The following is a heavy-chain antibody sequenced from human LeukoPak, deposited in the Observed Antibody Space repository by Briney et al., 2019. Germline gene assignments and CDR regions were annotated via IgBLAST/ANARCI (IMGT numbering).Heavy chain of an antibody. CDR1: GYTFTGYY. CDR3: ARVSNYYGSGSYYPTNDY. CDR2: INPNSGGT. D-gene: IGHD3-10*01. J-gene: IGHJ4*02. V-gene: IGHV1-2*02. Sequence: ASVKVSCKAPGYTFTGYYMHWVRQAPGQGLEWMGWINPNSGGTNYAQKFQGRVTMTRDTSISTAYMELSRLRSDDTAVYYCARVSNYYGSGSYYPTNDYWGQGTLVTVSS.